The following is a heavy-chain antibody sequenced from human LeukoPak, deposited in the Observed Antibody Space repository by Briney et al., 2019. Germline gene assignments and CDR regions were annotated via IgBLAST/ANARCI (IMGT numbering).Heavy chain of an antibody. CDR1: GGSISSYY. J-gene: IGHJ4*02. CDR3: ARDEVDTGQFDY. D-gene: IGHD5-18*01. V-gene: IGHV4-59*12. Sequence: PSETLSLTCTVSGGSISSYYWSWIRQPPGKGLEWIGYIYYSGSTNYNPSLKSRVTISVDTSKNQFSLKLSSVTAADTAVYYCARDEVDTGQFDYRGQGTLVTVSS. CDR2: IYYSGST.